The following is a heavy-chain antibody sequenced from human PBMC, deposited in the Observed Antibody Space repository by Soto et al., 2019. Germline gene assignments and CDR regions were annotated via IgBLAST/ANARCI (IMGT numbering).Heavy chain of an antibody. J-gene: IGHJ3*02. CDR3: ARVTRRNAFDI. CDR1: GGTLSSYT. V-gene: IGHV1-69*02. CDR2: IIPILGIA. Sequence: EASVKVSCKDSGGTLSSYTSSWVRQAPGQGLEWMGRIIPILGIANYAQKFQGRVTITADKSTSTAYMELSSLRSEDTAVYYCARVTRRNAFDIWGQGTMVTVSS.